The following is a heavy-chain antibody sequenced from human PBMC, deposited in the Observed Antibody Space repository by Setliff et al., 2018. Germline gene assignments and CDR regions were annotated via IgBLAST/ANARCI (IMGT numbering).Heavy chain of an antibody. V-gene: IGHV4-4*07. J-gene: IGHJ5*02. CDR3: AGGLPGDYDFNCFDT. Sequence: SETLSLTCTVSGGSLNTYYWSWIRQPAGKELEWIGRINTSGTTRYNPSLRSRATLSVGASMNRFSLNLNSVTAADTAVYYCAGGLPGDYDFNCFDTWGQGALVTVSS. D-gene: IGHD3-3*01. CDR2: INTSGTT. CDR1: GGSLNTYY.